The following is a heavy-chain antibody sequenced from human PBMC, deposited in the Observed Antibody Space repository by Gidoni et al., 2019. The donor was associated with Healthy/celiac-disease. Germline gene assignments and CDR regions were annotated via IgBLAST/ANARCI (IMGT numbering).Heavy chain of an antibody. J-gene: IGHJ4*02. D-gene: IGHD2-15*01. CDR3: ARGGGSIVVVVAATPIDY. Sequence: EVQLVESGGGLVQPGGSLRLSCAASGFTFSSYSMNWVRQAPGKGLEWVSYISSSSSTIYYADSVKGRFTISRDNAKNSLYLQMNSLRAEDTAVYYCARGGGSIVVVVAATPIDYLGQGTLVTVSS. CDR2: ISSSSSTI. V-gene: IGHV3-48*04. CDR1: GFTFSSYS.